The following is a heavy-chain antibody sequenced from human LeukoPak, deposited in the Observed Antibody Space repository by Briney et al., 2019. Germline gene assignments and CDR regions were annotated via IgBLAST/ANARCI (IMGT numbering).Heavy chain of an antibody. D-gene: IGHD6-19*01. Sequence: PXETLSLTCTVSGGSISNYYWTWIRQPAGKGLEWIGRIYTSGGTNYNPSLKRRVTMSVDTSTNQFSLKLSSVTAADTAMYYCARAAEYSSGWYLFDCWGQGILVTVSA. CDR1: GGSISNYY. V-gene: IGHV4-4*07. CDR3: ARAAEYSSGWYLFDC. CDR2: IYTSGGT. J-gene: IGHJ4*02.